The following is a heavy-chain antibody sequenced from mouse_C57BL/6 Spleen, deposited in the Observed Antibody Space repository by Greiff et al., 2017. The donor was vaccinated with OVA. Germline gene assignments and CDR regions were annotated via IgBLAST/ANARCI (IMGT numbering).Heavy chain of an antibody. CDR2: ISSGGDYI. D-gene: IGHD1-1*01. CDR1: GFTFSSYA. V-gene: IGHV5-9-1*02. J-gene: IGHJ2*01. Sequence: EVQLVESGEGLVKPGGSLKLSCAASGFTFSSYAMSWVRQTPEKRLEWVAYISSGGDYIYYADTVKGRFTISRDNARNTLYLQMSSLKSEDTAMYYCTRETGSSYRLDYWGQGTTLTVSS. CDR3: TRETGSSYRLDY.